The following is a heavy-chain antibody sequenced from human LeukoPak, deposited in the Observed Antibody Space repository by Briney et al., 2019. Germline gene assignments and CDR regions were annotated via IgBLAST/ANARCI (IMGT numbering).Heavy chain of an antibody. V-gene: IGHV1-46*01. D-gene: IGHD2-15*01. J-gene: IGHJ4*02. CDR1: GYTFSNYY. CDR2: IDSSGGST. Sequence: ASVKVSCKASGYTFSNYYMHWVRQAPGQGLEWMGIIDSSGGSTSYAQKFQGSVTMTRDTSTSTVYMELSSLRSEDTAMYYCARDGGEIYCSGSSCYKHSFDYWGRGTLVTVSS. CDR3: ARDGGEIYCSGSSCYKHSFDY.